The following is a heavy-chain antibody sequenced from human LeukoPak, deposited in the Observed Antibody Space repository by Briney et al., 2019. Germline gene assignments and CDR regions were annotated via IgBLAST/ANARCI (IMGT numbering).Heavy chain of an antibody. CDR2: IYHSGST. D-gene: IGHD3-3*01. J-gene: IGHJ4*02. CDR3: ARLGAGPTYYDFWSGYSSFYFDY. V-gene: IGHV4-30-2*01. Sequence: SETLSLTCAVSGGSISSGGYSWSWIRQPPGKGLEWIGYIYHSGSTYYNPSLKSRVTISVDTSKNQFSLKLSSVTAADTAVYYCARLGAGPTYYDFWSGYSSFYFDYWGQGTLVTVSS. CDR1: GGSISSGGYS.